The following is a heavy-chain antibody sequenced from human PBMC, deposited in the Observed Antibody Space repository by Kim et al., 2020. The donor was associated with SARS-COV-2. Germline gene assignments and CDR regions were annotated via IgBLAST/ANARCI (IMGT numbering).Heavy chain of an antibody. J-gene: IGHJ6*02. Sequence: GGSLRLSCAASGFTFSSYEMNWVRQAPGKGLEWVSYISSSGSTIYYADSVKGRFTISRDNAKNSLYLQMNSLRAEDTAVYYCARDWGRPDFWSGYYYYGMDVWGQGTTVTVSS. V-gene: IGHV3-48*03. CDR2: ISSSGSTI. D-gene: IGHD3-3*01. CDR3: ARDWGRPDFWSGYYYYGMDV. CDR1: GFTFSSYE.